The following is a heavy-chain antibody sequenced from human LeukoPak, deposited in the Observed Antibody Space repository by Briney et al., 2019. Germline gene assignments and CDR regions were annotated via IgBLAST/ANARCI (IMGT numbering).Heavy chain of an antibody. V-gene: IGHV3-23*01. Sequence: PGGSLRLSCAASGFTFSSYAMSWVRQAPGKGLEWVSAISGSGGSTYYADSVKGRFTIYRDNAKNTLYLQMNSLRAEDTAVYYCAKPAIADIVVVVAATFNWGQGTLVTVSS. D-gene: IGHD2-15*01. CDR2: ISGSGGST. CDR3: AKPAIADIVVVVAATFN. CDR1: GFTFSSYA. J-gene: IGHJ4*02.